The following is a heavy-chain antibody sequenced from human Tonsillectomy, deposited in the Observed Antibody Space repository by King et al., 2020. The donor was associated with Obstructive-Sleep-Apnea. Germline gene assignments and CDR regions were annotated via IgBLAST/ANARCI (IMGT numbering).Heavy chain of an antibody. CDR1: GFTFSSYS. D-gene: IGHD3-22*01. CDR2: ISSSSDTI. J-gene: IGHJ4*02. Sequence: VQLVESGGGLVQPGGSLRLSCAASGFTFSSYSMNWVRQAPGKGLEWVSYISSSSDTIYYANSVKGRFTISRDNAKNSLYLQMNSLRAEDTAVYYCAGEDYYDSSGSERVGYWGQGTPVTVSS. CDR3: AGEDYYDSSGSERVGY. V-gene: IGHV3-48*04.